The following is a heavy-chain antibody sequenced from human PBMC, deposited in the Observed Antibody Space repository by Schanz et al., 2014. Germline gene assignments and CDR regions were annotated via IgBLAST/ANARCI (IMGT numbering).Heavy chain of an antibody. CDR3: AKEWSPSF. J-gene: IGHJ4*02. D-gene: IGHD1-26*01. CDR2: ISSDGTNK. V-gene: IGHV3-30*18. CDR1: GFTFSNFG. Sequence: QVQLVESGGGVVQPGRSLRLSCAASGFTFSNFGLHWVRQAPGKGLNWVAVISSDGTNKYYADSVQGRFTVSRDNAKSTLFLQMDSLRPEDTAIYYCAKEWSPSFWGQGTLVTVSS.